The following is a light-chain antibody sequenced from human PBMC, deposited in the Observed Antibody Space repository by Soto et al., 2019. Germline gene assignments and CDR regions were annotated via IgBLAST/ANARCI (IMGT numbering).Light chain of an antibody. V-gene: IGKV3-15*01. J-gene: IGKJ3*01. CDR3: QQYNXWPFT. CDR1: QSVSSN. Sequence: EIVMTQSPATLSVSPGERATLSCRASQSVSSNLAWYQQKPGQAPRLLIYGASTRATGIPARFSGSGSGTEFTLTISSLQSEDFAVYYCQQYNXWPFTFGPXXKV. CDR2: GAS.